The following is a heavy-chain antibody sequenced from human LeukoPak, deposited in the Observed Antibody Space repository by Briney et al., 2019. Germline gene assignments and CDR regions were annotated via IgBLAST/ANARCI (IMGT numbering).Heavy chain of an antibody. CDR3: ARLASSSWKYYFDN. J-gene: IGHJ4*02. D-gene: IGHD6-13*01. CDR2: MSYSGST. CDR1: GGSINSSY. V-gene: IGHV4-59*08. Sequence: SETLSLTCTVSGGSINSSYWSWIRQSPGKGLEWIGYMSYSGSTNYNPSLKSRVTISADTSKNQFSLNLSSVTAADTALYYCARLASSSWKYYFDNWGQGTLVTVSS.